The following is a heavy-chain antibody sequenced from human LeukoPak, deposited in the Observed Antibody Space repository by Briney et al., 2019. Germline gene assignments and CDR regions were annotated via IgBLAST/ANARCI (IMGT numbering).Heavy chain of an antibody. CDR1: GFTFSSYG. J-gene: IGHJ6*02. CDR2: VWYDGSNK. Sequence: GRSLRLSCAASGFTFSSYGMHWVRQAPGKGLEWVAVVWYDGSNKYYADSVKGRFTISRDNSKNTLYLQMNSLRAEDTAVYYCARDTHGMDVWGQGTTVTVSS. CDR3: ARDTHGMDV. V-gene: IGHV3-33*01.